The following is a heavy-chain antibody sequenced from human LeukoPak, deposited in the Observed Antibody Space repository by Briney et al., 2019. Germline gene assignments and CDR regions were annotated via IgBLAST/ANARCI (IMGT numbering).Heavy chain of an antibody. J-gene: IGHJ6*02. CDR3: ARARDEPYGMDV. V-gene: IGHV4-61*01. D-gene: IGHD5-24*01. CDR2: IYYSGST. CDR1: GGSVSSGSYY. Sequence: SETLSLTCTVSGGSVSSGSYYWSWIQQPPGKGLEWIGYIYYSGSTNYNPSLKSRVTISVDTSKNQFSLKLSSVTAADTAVYYCARARDEPYGMDVWGQGTTVTVSS.